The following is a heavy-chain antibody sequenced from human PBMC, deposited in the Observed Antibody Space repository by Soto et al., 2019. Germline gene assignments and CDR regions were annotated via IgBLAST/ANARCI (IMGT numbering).Heavy chain of an antibody. CDR3: ARVGSSSWYRSYAFDI. V-gene: IGHV4-39*01. D-gene: IGHD6-13*01. CDR2: IYYSGST. Sequence: QLQLQESGPGLVKPSETLSLTCTVSGGSISSSSYYWGWIRQPPGKGLEWIGSIYYSGSTYYNPSLKSRVTISVDTSKNQFSLKLSSVTAADTAVYYCARVGSSSWYRSYAFDIWGQGTMVTVSS. CDR1: GGSISSSSYY. J-gene: IGHJ3*02.